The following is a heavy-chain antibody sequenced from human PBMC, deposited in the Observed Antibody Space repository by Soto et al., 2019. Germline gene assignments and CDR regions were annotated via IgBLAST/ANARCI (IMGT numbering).Heavy chain of an antibody. CDR3: AREPPPDCCGDCYPPGMYV. V-gene: IGHV1-18*01. CDR1: GYTFTSYG. D-gene: IGHD2-21*02. Sequence: ASVKVSCKASGYTFTSYGISWVRQAPGQGLEWMGWISAYNGNTNYAQKLQGRVTMTTDTSTSTAYMELRSLRSDDTAVYYCAREPPPDCCGDCYPPGMYVWGQGTTVTVSS. J-gene: IGHJ6*02. CDR2: ISAYNGNT.